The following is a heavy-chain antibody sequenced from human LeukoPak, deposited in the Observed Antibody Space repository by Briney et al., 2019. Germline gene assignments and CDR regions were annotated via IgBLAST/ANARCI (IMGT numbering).Heavy chain of an antibody. CDR2: INPNSGGT. Sequence: GASVKVSCKASGYTFTGYYMHWVRQAPGQGLEWMGWINPNSGGTNYGQKFPGRVTITRDMSTSLVYMELSSLRSEDTAVYYCAAEAAYYYDSRDAFDVWGQGTMVTVSS. J-gene: IGHJ3*01. D-gene: IGHD3-22*01. CDR1: GYTFTGYY. V-gene: IGHV1-2*02. CDR3: AAEAAYYYDSRDAFDV.